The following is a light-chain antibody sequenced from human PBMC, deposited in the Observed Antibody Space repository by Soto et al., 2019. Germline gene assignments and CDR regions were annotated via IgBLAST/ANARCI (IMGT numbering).Light chain of an antibody. Sequence: EIVLTQSPGTLSLSPGERATPSCRASQSVSSSYLAWYQQKPGQAPRLLIYGASSRATGIPDRFSGSGSGTDFTLTISRLEPEDFAVYYCQQYGDSRWTFGQGTKVDIK. J-gene: IGKJ1*01. V-gene: IGKV3-20*01. CDR3: QQYGDSRWT. CDR1: QSVSSSY. CDR2: GAS.